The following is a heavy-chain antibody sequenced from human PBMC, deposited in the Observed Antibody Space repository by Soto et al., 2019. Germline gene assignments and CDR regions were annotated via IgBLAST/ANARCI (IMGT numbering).Heavy chain of an antibody. CDR1: GFTFRNYD. CDR2: ISAAGDP. Sequence: EVQLVESGGGLVQPGGSVRLSCEASGFTFRNYDMHWVRQGTGKGLEWVSGISAAGDPDYADSVEGRFIISRENAQNSFFLQMNSLRVGDTAVYYCARTDRDFYGLDVWGQGTTVIVSS. CDR3: ARTDRDFYGLDV. V-gene: IGHV3-13*05. J-gene: IGHJ6*02.